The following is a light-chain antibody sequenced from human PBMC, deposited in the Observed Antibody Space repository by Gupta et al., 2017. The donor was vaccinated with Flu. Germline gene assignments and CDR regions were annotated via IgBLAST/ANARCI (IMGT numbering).Light chain of an antibody. J-gene: IGKJ2*01. CDR1: QSISSY. V-gene: IGKV1-39*01. CDR2: AAS. Sequence: PCSLSASVGDRVTITCRASQSISSYLNWYQQKPGKAPKLLIYAASSLQSGVPSRFSGSGSGTDFTLTISSLQPEDFTTYYCQQSYSTPYTFGQGTKLEIK. CDR3: QQSYSTPYT.